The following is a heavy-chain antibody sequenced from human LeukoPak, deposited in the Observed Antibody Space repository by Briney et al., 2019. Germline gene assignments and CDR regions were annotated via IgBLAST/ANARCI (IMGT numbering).Heavy chain of an antibody. CDR2: INHSGST. CDR1: GGSFSGYY. CDR3: AREDVDTAMVTKLDY. D-gene: IGHD5-18*01. J-gene: IGHJ4*02. V-gene: IGHV4-34*01. Sequence: SETLSLTCAVYGGSFSGYYWSWIRQPPGKGLNWIGEINHSGSTNYNPSLKSRVTMSVDTSKNQFSLKLSSVTAADTAVYYCAREDVDTAMVTKLDYWGQGTLVTVSS.